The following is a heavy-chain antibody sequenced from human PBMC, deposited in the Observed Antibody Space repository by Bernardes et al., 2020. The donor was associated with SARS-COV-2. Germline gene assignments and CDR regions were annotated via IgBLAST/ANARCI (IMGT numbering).Heavy chain of an antibody. CDR2: ISGSGGST. D-gene: IGHD6-6*01. CDR3: AKGEYSSSSGSDYYYGMDV. CDR1: GFTFSSYA. V-gene: IGHV3-23*01. Sequence: GGSLRLSCAASGFTFSSYAMSWVRQAPGKGLEWVSAISGSGGSTYYADSVKGRFTISRDKSKNTLYLQMNSLRAEDTAVYYCAKGEYSSSSGSDYYYGMDVWGQGTTVTVSS. J-gene: IGHJ6*02.